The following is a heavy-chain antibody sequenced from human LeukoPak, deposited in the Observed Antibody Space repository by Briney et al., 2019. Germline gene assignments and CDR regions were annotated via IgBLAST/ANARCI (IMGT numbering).Heavy chain of an antibody. CDR2: INSDGSST. V-gene: IGHV3-74*01. CDR3: ARGYDYGDYVEYFQH. CDR1: GFTLNGYW. D-gene: IGHD4-17*01. J-gene: IGHJ1*01. Sequence: PGGSLRLSCAAPGFTLNGYWMHWVRQAPGKGLVWVSRINSDGSSTSYADSVKGRFTISRDNAKNTLYLQMNSLRAEDTAVYYCARGYDYGDYVEYFQHWGQGTLVTVSS.